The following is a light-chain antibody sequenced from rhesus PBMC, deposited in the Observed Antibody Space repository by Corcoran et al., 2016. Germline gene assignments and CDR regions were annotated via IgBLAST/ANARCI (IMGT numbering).Light chain of an antibody. Sequence: DIQLTQSPSSLSASVGDRVTIPCRASQGISSYLAWYQQKSGKAPKLLIYDASNLQSGVPSMFSGSGSVTEFTLTISSLQPEEFATYYCQQRNSYPLTFGGGTKVEIK. V-gene: IGKV1-38*01. CDR3: QQRNSYPLT. CDR1: QGISSY. CDR2: DAS. J-gene: IGKJ4*01.